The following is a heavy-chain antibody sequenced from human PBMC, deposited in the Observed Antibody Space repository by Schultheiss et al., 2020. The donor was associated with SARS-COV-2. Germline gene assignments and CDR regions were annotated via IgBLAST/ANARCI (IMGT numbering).Heavy chain of an antibody. CDR1: GFTFSSYA. V-gene: IGHV3-15*01. J-gene: IGHJ4*02. CDR3: TTSYDFWSGYYGPFDY. CDR2: IKSKTDGGTT. D-gene: IGHD3-3*01. Sequence: GESLKISCAASGFTFSSYAMSWVRQAPGKGLEWVGRIKSKTDGGTTDYAAPVKGRFTISRDDSKNTLYLQMNSLKTEDTAVYYCTTSYDFWSGYYGPFDYWGQGTLVTVSS.